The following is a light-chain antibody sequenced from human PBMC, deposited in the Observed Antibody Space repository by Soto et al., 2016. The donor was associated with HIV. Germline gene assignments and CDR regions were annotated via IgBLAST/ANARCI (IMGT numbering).Light chain of an antibody. Sequence: DIQMTQSPSTLSASVGDRVTITCRASQTISSWLAWYQQKPGKAPKLLIYKASTLESGVPLRFSGSGSGTEFTLTISSLQPDDFATYYCQQYNSFTTFGQGTKV. V-gene: IGKV1-5*03. J-gene: IGKJ1*01. CDR2: KAS. CDR1: QTISSW. CDR3: QQYNSFTT.